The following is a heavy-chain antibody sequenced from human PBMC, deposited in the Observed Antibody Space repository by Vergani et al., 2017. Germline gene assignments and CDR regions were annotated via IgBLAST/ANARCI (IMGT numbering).Heavy chain of an antibody. J-gene: IGHJ4*02. CDR1: GGSLINYY. CDR2: IYSSGST. D-gene: IGHD2-2*02. CDR3: ARTIGHCSNSNCYNLAY. Sequence: QVQLQESGPGLVKPSETLSLTCTVSGGSLINYYWSWVRQPPGQGLEWIGYIYSSGSTTYCPSLKSRLTMSVDPSKNQFSLKLRSVTLSDTAVYYCARTIGHCSNSNCYNLAYWGQGTLVTVSS. V-gene: IGHV4-59*01.